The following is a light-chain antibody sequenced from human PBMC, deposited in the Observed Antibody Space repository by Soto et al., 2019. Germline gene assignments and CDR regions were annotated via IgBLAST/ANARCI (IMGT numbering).Light chain of an antibody. CDR3: QQYDSYPRT. CDR2: AAS. CDR1: QGIRPY. Sequence: DIQMTQSPSSLSASVGDRVTITCRANQGIRPYLAWFQQKPGEAPKSLIYAASSLQSGVPSRFSGSGSGTHFTLTVSGLQPEDFAVYYCQQYDSYPRTFGQGTKVDIK. J-gene: IGKJ1*01. V-gene: IGKV1-16*01.